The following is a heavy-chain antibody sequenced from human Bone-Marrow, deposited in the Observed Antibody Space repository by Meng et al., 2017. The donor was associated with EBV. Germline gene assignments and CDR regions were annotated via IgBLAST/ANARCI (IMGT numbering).Heavy chain of an antibody. V-gene: IGHV1-8*01. Sequence: VQLWQCGAEVKKPVASVKVSCKASGYTFTMYDIHWVRQSTGQGLEWMGWMHPNSGNTGYAQKFQDRVTMTRNTSISTAYMELSSLRSEDTAVYYCARGTYDRPVDPWGQGTLVTVSS. CDR2: MHPNSGNT. CDR1: GYTFTMYD. D-gene: IGHD3-16*01. J-gene: IGHJ5*02. CDR3: ARGTYDRPVDP.